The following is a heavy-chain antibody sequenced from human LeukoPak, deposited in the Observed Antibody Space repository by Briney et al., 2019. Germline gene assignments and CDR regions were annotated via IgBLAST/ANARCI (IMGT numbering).Heavy chain of an antibody. D-gene: IGHD3-10*01. J-gene: IGHJ1*01. CDR3: ARRIFHYHGSGSYYRRAEYFQH. Sequence: MPSETLSLTCAVYGGSFSGYYWSWIRQPPGKGREWIGEVNHSGSTNYNPSLNSRVPISVDTSKNQYSLKLSSVTAADTAVYYCARRIFHYHGSGSYYRRAEYFQHWGQGTLVTVSS. CDR2: VNHSGST. V-gene: IGHV4-34*01. CDR1: GGSFSGYY.